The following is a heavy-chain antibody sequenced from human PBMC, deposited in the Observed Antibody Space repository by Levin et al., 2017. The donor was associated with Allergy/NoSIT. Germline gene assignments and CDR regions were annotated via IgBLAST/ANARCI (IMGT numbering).Heavy chain of an antibody. CDR3: ASVTMVHQGAFDI. J-gene: IGHJ3*02. CDR1: GGTFSSYA. V-gene: IGHV1-69*13. D-gene: IGHD3-10*01. Sequence: SVKVSCKASGGTFSSYAISWVRQAPGQGLEWMGGIIPIFGTANYAQKFQGRVTITADESTSTAYMELSSLRSEDTAVYYCASVTMVHQGAFDIWGQGTMVTVSS. CDR2: IIPIFGTA.